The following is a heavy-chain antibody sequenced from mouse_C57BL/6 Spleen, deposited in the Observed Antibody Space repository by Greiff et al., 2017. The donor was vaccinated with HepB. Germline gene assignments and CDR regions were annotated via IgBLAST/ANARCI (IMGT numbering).Heavy chain of an antibody. Sequence: EVQLQQSGAELVRPGASVKLSCTASGFNIKDDYMHWVKQRPEQGLEWIGWIDPENGDTEYASKFQGKATITADTSSNTAYLQLSSLTSEDTAVYYCTTRGLFAYWGQGTLVTVSA. CDR2: IDPENGDT. CDR3: TTRGLFAY. V-gene: IGHV14-4*01. CDR1: GFNIKDDY. J-gene: IGHJ3*01.